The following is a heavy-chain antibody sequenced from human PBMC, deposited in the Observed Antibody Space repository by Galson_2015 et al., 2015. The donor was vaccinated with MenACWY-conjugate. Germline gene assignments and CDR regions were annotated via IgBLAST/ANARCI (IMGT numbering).Heavy chain of an antibody. CDR3: AAGNYGDFDY. V-gene: IGHV3-48*02. J-gene: IGHJ4*02. CDR1: GFTFSTYS. D-gene: IGHD4-17*01. CDR2: ISSGSSTI. Sequence: SLRLSCAAPGFTFSTYSMNWVRQAPGKGLEWVSYISSGSSTIYYADSVKGRFTISRDNAKNSLYLQMNSLRDEDTAVYYCAAGNYGDFDYWGQGTLVTVSS.